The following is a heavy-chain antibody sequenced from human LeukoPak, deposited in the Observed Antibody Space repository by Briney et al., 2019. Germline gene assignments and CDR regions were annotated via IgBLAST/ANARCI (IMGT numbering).Heavy chain of an antibody. CDR2: IFHSGNT. V-gene: IGHV4-38-2*02. CDR3: ARDSYYYDSSGYRYYFDY. J-gene: IGHJ4*02. CDR1: GYSIKSAYY. D-gene: IGHD3-22*01. Sequence: SETLSLTCAVSGYSIKSAYYWGWIRQPPGKGLEWIGSIFHSGNTNYNPSLKSRVSISVDTSKNHFSLKLSSVTAADTAVYYCARDSYYYDSSGYRYYFDYWGQGTLVTVSS.